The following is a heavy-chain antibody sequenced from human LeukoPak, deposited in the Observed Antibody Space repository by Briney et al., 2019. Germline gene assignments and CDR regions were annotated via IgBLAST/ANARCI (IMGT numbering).Heavy chain of an antibody. CDR3: ARHSFGVSWVSRYFQY. V-gene: IGHV3-53*01. CDR1: GFTVSSNY. D-gene: IGHD3-10*01. CDR2: IYSDSST. J-gene: IGHJ1*01. Sequence: PGGSLRLSCAASGFTVSSNYMSWVRQAPGKGLEWVSVIYSDSSTYYADSVKGRFTISRDNSKNTLYLQINSLSAEDTAVYYCARHSFGVSWVSRYFQYWGQGTLVTVPS.